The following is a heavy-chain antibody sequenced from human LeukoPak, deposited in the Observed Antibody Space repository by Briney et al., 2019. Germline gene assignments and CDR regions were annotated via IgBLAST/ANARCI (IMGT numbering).Heavy chain of an antibody. D-gene: IGHD6-19*01. CDR1: GFTFSSYA. CDR3: AKDGGGWYSSGWYYFDY. Sequence: GGSLRLSCAASGFTFSSYAMSWVRQAPGKGLEWVSAISHSGGRTYYADPVKGRFSISRDNSKNTLDLQMNSLRAEDTAVYYCAKDGGGWYSSGWYYFDYWGQGALVTVSS. J-gene: IGHJ4*02. CDR2: ISHSGGRT. V-gene: IGHV3-23*01.